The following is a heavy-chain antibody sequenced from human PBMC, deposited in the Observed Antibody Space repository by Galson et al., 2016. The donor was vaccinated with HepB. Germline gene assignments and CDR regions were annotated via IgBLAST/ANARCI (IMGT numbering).Heavy chain of an antibody. D-gene: IGHD5-12*01. CDR1: GGSISTYY. Sequence: SETLSLTCTVSGGSISTYYWSWIRQPPGKSLEWIGYIHYSGSTNCNPSLKTRVTISVDTSQNQFSLNLRSVTAADTATYYCARAPESGFDVYGWSHWGQGALVTVSS. CDR2: IHYSGST. V-gene: IGHV4-59*12. CDR3: ARAPESGFDVYGWSH. J-gene: IGHJ4*02.